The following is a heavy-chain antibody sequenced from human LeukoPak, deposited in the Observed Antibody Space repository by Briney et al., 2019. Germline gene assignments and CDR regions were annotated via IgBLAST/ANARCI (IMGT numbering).Heavy chain of an antibody. J-gene: IGHJ6*02. V-gene: IGHV3-23*01. D-gene: IGHD6-19*01. Sequence: GGSLRLSCAASGFTFSSYAMSWVRQAPGKGLEWVSAISGSGGSTYYADSVKGRFTISRDNSKNTLYLQMNSLRAEDTAVYYCAKDNKGPYSSGWYNGMDVWDQGTTVTVSS. CDR2: ISGSGGST. CDR3: AKDNKGPYSSGWYNGMDV. CDR1: GFTFSSYA.